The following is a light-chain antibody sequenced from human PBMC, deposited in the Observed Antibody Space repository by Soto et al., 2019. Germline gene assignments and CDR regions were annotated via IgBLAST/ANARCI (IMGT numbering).Light chain of an antibody. V-gene: IGLV2-23*01. J-gene: IGLJ2*01. CDR3: CSYAGSSTVV. CDR1: SSDVGSYNL. Sequence: QCALTQPASVSGSPGQSITISCTGTSSDVGSYNLVSWYQQHPGKAPKLMIYEGSKRPSGVSNRFSGSKSGNTASLTISGLQAEDEADYYCCSYAGSSTVVLGGGTKVTVL. CDR2: EGS.